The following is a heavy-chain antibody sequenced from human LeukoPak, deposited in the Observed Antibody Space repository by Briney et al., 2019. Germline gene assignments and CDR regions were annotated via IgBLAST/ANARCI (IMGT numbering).Heavy chain of an antibody. CDR2: ISSSSSYI. CDR1: GFTFSSYS. CDR3: ARGWGGGWYSSSWYPPRSYNWFDP. D-gene: IGHD6-13*01. J-gene: IGHJ5*02. V-gene: IGHV3-21*01. Sequence: GGSLRLSCAASGFTFSSYSMNWVRQAPGKGLEWVSSISSSSSYIYYADSVKGRFTISRDNAKNSLYLQMNSLRAEATAVYYCARGWGGGWYSSSWYPPRSYNWFDPWGQGTLVTVSS.